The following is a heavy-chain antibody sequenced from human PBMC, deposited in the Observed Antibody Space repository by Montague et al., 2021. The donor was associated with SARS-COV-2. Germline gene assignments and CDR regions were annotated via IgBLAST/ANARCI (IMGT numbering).Heavy chain of an antibody. CDR3: ARDPYSSSWFDAFDI. CDR2: IKQDGSEK. V-gene: IGHV3-7*01. J-gene: IGHJ3*02. Sequence: SLRLSCAASGFTFSSYWMSWVRQAPGKGLEWVANIKQDGSEKYYVDSVKGRFTISRDNAKNSLYLQMSSLRAEDMAVYYCARDPYSSSWFDAFDIWGQGTMVTVSS. CDR1: GFTFSSYW. D-gene: IGHD6-13*01.